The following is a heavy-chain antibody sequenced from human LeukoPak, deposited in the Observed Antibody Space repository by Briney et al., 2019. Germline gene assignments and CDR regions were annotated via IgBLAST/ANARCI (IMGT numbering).Heavy chain of an antibody. Sequence: SQTLSLTCTVSGGSISSGNYQWTWIRQPAGEGLEWIGRIYTSGSTNYNPSLKSPVTISVDTSKNQFSLKLSSVTAADTAVYYCAKGTGGTFYYFDYWGQRTLVTVSS. CDR2: IYTSGST. CDR1: GGSISSGNYQ. J-gene: IGHJ4*02. D-gene: IGHD2-8*02. CDR3: AKGTGGTFYYFDY. V-gene: IGHV4-61*02.